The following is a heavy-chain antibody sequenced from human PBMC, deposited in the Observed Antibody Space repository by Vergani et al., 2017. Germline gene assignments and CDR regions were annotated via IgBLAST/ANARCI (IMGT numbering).Heavy chain of an antibody. V-gene: IGHV1-69*13. CDR1: GGTFDSYS. Sequence: VQLVQSGTEMKKPGSSVKVSCKASGGTFDSYSFHWVRQAPGQGLEWMGKNIPISGSSDFAQHFLDRITLTADESTTTAYMELRNLRSEDTAIYYCAMGYDVLSNYLLFWGQGTVVTVSP. J-gene: IGHJ4*02. CDR2: NIPISGSS. D-gene: IGHD3-9*01. CDR3: AMGYDVLSNYLLF.